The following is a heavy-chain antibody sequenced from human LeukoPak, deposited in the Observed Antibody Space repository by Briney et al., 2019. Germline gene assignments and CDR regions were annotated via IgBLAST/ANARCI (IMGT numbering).Heavy chain of an antibody. CDR3: TREGCGDTSCYTNDY. D-gene: IGHD2-2*02. Sequence: ASVKVSCKASGYTFTSYGISWVRQAPGQGLEWMGWISAYNGNTNYAQKLQGRVTMTTDTSTSTAYMELRSLRSDDTAVYYCTREGCGDTSCYTNDYWGQGTRVTVSS. CDR1: GYTFTSYG. J-gene: IGHJ4*02. CDR2: ISAYNGNT. V-gene: IGHV1-18*01.